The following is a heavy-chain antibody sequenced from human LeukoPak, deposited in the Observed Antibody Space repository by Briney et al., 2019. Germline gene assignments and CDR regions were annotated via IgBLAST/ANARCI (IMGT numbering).Heavy chain of an antibody. CDR1: GVSISSYY. CDR2: MYSSGST. J-gene: IGHJ3*02. D-gene: IGHD3-10*01. CDR3: ARSDGYGLVGI. Sequence: SETLSFTCTGSGVSISSYYWSWLRQPPGKELEGVGSMYSSGSTYYNPCLKSRVIIIVDTPKNDFSLTLSSVTAADTAVYYCARSDGYGLVGIWGQGTMVTVSS. V-gene: IGHV4-59*12.